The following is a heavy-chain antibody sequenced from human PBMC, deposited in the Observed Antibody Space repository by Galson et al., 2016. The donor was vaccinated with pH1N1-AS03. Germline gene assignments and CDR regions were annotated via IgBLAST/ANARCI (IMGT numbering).Heavy chain of an antibody. V-gene: IGHV6-1*01. D-gene: IGHD3-10*01. Sequence: CAISGDSVSSHIDAWNWIRHSPSRGLEWLGRTYWRSKWYIDYALSLKSRITINPDTSKNQFSLQLTSVTPDDTAVYYCASGRYSGFCIWGQGAKVTVSS. CDR3: ASGRYSGFCI. CDR1: GDSVSSHIDA. CDR2: TYWRSKWYI. J-gene: IGHJ3*02.